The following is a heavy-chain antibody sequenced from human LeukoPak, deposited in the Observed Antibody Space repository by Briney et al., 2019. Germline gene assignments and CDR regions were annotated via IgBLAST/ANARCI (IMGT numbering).Heavy chain of an antibody. V-gene: IGHV3-9*01. Sequence: GGSLRLSCAASGFTFDDYAMYWVRQAPGKGLEWVSGISWNSGGTGYADSVKGRFTISRDNAKNSLYLQMNSLRAEDTALYYCAKDKSAMVRGVGDAFDIWGQGTMVTVSS. CDR1: GFTFDDYA. CDR3: AKDKSAMVRGVGDAFDI. D-gene: IGHD3-10*01. CDR2: ISWNSGGT. J-gene: IGHJ3*02.